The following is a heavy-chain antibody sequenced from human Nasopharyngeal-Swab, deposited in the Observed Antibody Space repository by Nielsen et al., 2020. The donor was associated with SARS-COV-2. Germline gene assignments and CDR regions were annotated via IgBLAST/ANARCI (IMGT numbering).Heavy chain of an antibody. CDR3: ARGLAL. Sequence: SETLSLTCAVYGGSFSGYYWSWIRQPPGKGLEWIGEINHSGSTNHNPSLKSRVTISVDTSKNQFSLKLSSVTAADTAVYYCARGLALGGQGTLVTVSS. CDR2: INHSGST. J-gene: IGHJ4*02. CDR1: GGSFSGYY. V-gene: IGHV4-34*01.